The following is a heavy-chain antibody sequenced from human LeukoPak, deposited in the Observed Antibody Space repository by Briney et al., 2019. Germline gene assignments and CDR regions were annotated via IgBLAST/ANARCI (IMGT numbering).Heavy chain of an antibody. CDR2: ISAYNGNT. CDR1: GYTFTSYG. D-gene: IGHD3-22*01. Sequence: ASVKVSCKASGYTFTSYGISWVRQAPGQGLEWMGWISAYNGNTNYAQKLQGRVTMTTDTSTSTAYMELRSLRSDDTAVYYCAKNYYDSSGYYYDYWGQGTLVTVSS. CDR3: AKNYYDSSGYYYDY. J-gene: IGHJ4*02. V-gene: IGHV1-18*01.